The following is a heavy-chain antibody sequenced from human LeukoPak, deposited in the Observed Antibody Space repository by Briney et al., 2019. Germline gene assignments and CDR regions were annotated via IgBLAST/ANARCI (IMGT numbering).Heavy chain of an antibody. CDR2: ITGGGDTT. J-gene: IGHJ4*02. CDR3: AKQRSEVVVAATNY. Sequence: GGSLRLSCAASGFTFSSYAMTWVRQAPGKGLEWGSSITGGGDTTYYADSVRGRFTISRDNSKNTLSLQTNSLRAEDTAVYYCAKQRSEVVVAATNYWGQGTLVTVSS. V-gene: IGHV3-23*01. D-gene: IGHD2-15*01. CDR1: GFTFSSYA.